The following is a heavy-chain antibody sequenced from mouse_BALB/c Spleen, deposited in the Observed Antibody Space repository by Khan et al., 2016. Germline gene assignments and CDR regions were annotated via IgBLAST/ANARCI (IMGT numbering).Heavy chain of an antibody. CDR1: GYTFTDYA. J-gene: IGHJ3*01. Sequence: QVQLQQSGPELVRPGVSVKLSCKGSGYTFTDYAMHWVKQSHAKSLEGSGVISTYSGNTNYNQKFKGKATMTVDKSYSTAYMELARLTSEDSAIYYFARGGVGYDGWLAYWGQGTPVTVSA. V-gene: IGHV1S137*01. CDR2: ISTYSGNT. D-gene: IGHD2-2*01. CDR3: ARGGVGYDGWLAY.